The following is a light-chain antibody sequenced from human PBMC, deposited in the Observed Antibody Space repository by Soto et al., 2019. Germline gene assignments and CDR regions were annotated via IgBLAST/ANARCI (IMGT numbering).Light chain of an antibody. V-gene: IGLV3-1*01. CDR2: QDS. Sequence: YELTQPPSVSVSPGQTASITCSGDKLGDKYACWYQQKPGQSPVLVIYQDSKRPSGIPERFSGSNSGNTATLTISGTQAMDEADYYCQAWDSSSVVFGGGTKVTVL. J-gene: IGLJ2*01. CDR1: KLGDKY. CDR3: QAWDSSSVV.